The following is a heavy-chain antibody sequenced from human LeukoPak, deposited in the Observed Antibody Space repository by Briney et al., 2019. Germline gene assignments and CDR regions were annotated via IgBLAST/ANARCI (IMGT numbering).Heavy chain of an antibody. CDR2: THRSGDT. V-gene: IGHV4/OR15-8*02. J-gene: IGHJ4*02. D-gene: IGHD5-24*01. Sequence: SETLSLTYAVCGVSIRSDNWWTWVRQPPGQGLEWIGETHRSGDTKYNPSLRGRATISMDNSKNHLSLNLFSVTAADTAMYYCATRDQSRTYMAPPDYWGQGTLVTVSS. CDR3: ATRDQSRTYMAPPDY. CDR1: GVSIRSDNW.